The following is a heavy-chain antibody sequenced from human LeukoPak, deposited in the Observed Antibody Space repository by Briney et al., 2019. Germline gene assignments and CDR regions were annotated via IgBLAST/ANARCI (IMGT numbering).Heavy chain of an antibody. CDR2: IYYSGST. CDR3: ARDLWGYSSPEDAFDI. CDR1: GGSISSYY. D-gene: IGHD6-13*01. J-gene: IGHJ3*02. V-gene: IGHV4-59*01. Sequence: SETLSLTCTVSGGSISSYYWSWIRQPPGKGLEWIGYIYYSGSTNYNPSLKSRVIISVDTSKNQFSLKLSSVTAADTAVYYCARDLWGYSSPEDAFDIWGQGTMVTVSS.